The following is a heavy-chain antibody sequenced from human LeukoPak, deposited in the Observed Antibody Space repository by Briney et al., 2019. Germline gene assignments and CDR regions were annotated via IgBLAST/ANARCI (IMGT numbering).Heavy chain of an antibody. CDR3: AGVLGVRDLAYFDY. CDR1: GFTFITYW. Sequence: PGGSLRLSCAASGFTFITYWMHWVRQAPGKGLVWVSRIRSDGSSTSYADSVRGRFTISRDNAKNTLYLQMNSLRAEDTAVYYCAGVLGVRDLAYFDYWGHGTLVTVSS. V-gene: IGHV3-74*01. CDR2: IRSDGSST. D-gene: IGHD3-10*01. J-gene: IGHJ4*01.